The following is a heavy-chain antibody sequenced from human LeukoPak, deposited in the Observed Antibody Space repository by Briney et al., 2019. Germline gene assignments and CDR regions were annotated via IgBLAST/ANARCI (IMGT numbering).Heavy chain of an antibody. CDR1: GYTFTSYG. CDR2: ISAYNGNT. CDR3: VRDPDPLRYFDWLFFDY. V-gene: IGHV1-18*01. Sequence: GALVKVSCKASGYTFTSYGISWVRQAPGQGLEWMGWISAYNGNTNYAQKLQGRVTMTTDTSTSTAYMELRSLRSDDTAVYYCVRDPDPLRYFDWLFFDYWGQGALVTVSS. D-gene: IGHD3-9*01. J-gene: IGHJ4*02.